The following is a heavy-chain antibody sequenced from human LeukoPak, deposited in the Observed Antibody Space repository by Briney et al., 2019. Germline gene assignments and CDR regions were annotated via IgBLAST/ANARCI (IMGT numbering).Heavy chain of an antibody. D-gene: IGHD6-19*01. J-gene: IGHJ4*02. CDR1: GFTFSSYA. CDR3: ARQRASSGWYDHPDY. CDR2: ISGSGGST. Sequence: PGGSLRLSCAASGFTFSSYAMSWVRQAPGKGLEWVSAISGSGGSTYYADSVKGRFTISRDNAKNSLYLQMNSLRAEDTAVYYCARQRASSGWYDHPDYWGQGTLVTVSS. V-gene: IGHV3-23*01.